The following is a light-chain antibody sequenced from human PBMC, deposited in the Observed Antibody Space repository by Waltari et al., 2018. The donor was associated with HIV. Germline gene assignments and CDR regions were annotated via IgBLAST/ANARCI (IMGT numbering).Light chain of an antibody. CDR1: QTVIGN. CDR3: QQYNYWPPYT. CDR2: GAS. V-gene: IGKV3-15*01. J-gene: IGKJ2*01. Sequence: EIVMTQSPATLSVSAGERATLSCRASQTVIGNLAWYRQKPGQAPRLLVYGASVSAAGVPARFSGSGSGTEFTLTISSLQSEDFGVYYCQQYNYWPPYTFGQGTKLEMK.